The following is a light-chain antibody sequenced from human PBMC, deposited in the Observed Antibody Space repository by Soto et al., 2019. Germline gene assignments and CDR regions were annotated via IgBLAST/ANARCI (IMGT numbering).Light chain of an antibody. Sequence: QSVLTQPPSVSAAPGQRVTISCTGSSSHFGSNFDVHWYQYVQGTAPRLLIYGDNNRPSGVPERFSGSKSGTSASLAITGLQAAVEAEYFCQFYDSRPIFVGGTKVTVL. J-gene: IGLJ2*01. V-gene: IGLV1-40*01. CDR1: SSHFGSNFD. CDR3: QFYDSRPI. CDR2: GDN.